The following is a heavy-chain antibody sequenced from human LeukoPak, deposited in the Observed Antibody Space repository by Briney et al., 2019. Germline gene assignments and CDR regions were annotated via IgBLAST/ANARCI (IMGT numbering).Heavy chain of an antibody. CDR3: ARGLTGVYYYYYMDV. V-gene: IGHV1-2*02. Sequence: GASVKVSCKASGYTFTGYYMHWVRQALGQGLEWMGWINPNSGGTNYAQKFQGRVTMTRDTSISTAYMELSRLRSDDTAVYYCARGLTGVYYYYYMDVWGKGTTVTVSS. CDR1: GYTFTGYY. CDR2: INPNSGGT. J-gene: IGHJ6*03. D-gene: IGHD3-9*01.